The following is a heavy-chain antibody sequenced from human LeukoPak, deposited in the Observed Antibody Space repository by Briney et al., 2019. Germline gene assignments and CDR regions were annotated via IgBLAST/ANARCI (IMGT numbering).Heavy chain of an antibody. D-gene: IGHD3-22*01. CDR2: IYYSGST. J-gene: IGHJ4*02. Sequence: SETLSLTCTVSGGSISSYYWSWIRQPPGKGLEWIGYIYYSGSTNYNPSLKGRVTISVDTSKNQFSLKLSSVTAADTAVYYCARGAGGSGSRVDYWGQGTLVTVSS. V-gene: IGHV4-59*01. CDR3: ARGAGGSGSRVDY. CDR1: GGSISSYY.